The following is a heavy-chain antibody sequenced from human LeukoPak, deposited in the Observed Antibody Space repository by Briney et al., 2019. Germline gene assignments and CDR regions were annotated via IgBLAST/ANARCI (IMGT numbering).Heavy chain of an antibody. CDR2: IYYSGST. CDR3: ARDGYSGSDAL. Sequence: SETLSLTCTVSGGSISSYYWSWIRQPPGKGLEWIGYIYYSGSTNYNPSLKSRVTISVDTSQNQFYLKLSSVTAADTAVYYCARDGYSGSDALWGQGTLVTVSS. D-gene: IGHD5-12*01. V-gene: IGHV4-59*01. J-gene: IGHJ4*02. CDR1: GGSISSYY.